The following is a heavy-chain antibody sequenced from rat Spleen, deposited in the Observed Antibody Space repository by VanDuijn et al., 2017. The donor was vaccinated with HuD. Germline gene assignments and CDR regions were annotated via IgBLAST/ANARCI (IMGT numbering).Heavy chain of an antibody. J-gene: IGHJ3*01. D-gene: IGHD1-11*01. CDR1: GYSITSNY. V-gene: IGHV3-1*01. CDR3: ARPTEGIAWFAY. Sequence: EVQLQESGPGLVKPSQSLSLTCSVTGYSITSNYWGWIRKFPGNKMEWIGHISYSGSTSYNPSLKSRISITRDTSKNQFFLQVNSVTTEDTATYYCARPTEGIAWFAYWGQGTLVTVSS. CDR2: ISYSGST.